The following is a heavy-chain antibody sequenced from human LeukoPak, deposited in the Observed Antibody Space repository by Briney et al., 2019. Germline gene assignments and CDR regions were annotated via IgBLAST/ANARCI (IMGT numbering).Heavy chain of an antibody. J-gene: IGHJ6*02. CDR3: ARETLGGRGYYYYAMDV. V-gene: IGHV1-46*01. Sequence: GASVKVSCKVSGYSFTSNYIHWVRQAPGQGLEWMGMIYPRDGSTSYAQRFQDRVTVTRDTSTSTAYMELSSLRSEDTAVYHCARETLGGRGYYYYAMDVWGQGTTVIVSS. D-gene: IGHD4-23*01. CDR2: IYPRDGST. CDR1: GYSFTSNY.